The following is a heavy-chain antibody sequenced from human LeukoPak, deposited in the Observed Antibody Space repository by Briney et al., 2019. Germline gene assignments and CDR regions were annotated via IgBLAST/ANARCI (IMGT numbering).Heavy chain of an antibody. D-gene: IGHD3-22*01. V-gene: IGHV1-46*03. CDR3: ARDSAHYYDSSGRRKNWFDP. CDR2: INPSGGST. CDR1: GYTFTSYY. J-gene: IGHJ5*02. Sequence: GASVKVSXKASGYTFTSYYMHWVRQAPGQGLEWMGIINPSGGSTSYAQKFQGRVTMTRDTSTSTVYMELSSLRSEDTAVYYCARDSAHYYDSSGRRKNWFDPWGQGTLVTVSS.